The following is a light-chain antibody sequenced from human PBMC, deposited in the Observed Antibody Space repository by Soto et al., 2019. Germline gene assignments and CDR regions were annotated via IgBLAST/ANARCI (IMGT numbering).Light chain of an antibody. V-gene: IGKV3-11*01. CDR2: DTS. J-gene: IGKJ5*01. CDR1: QGVAGY. CDR3: QQYYSTPIT. Sequence: EIVLTQSPATLSLSPGDRATLSCRASQGVAGYFAWYQQKPGQAPRLVIYDTSSRATGIPARFSGSGSGTDFTLVISSLEPEDFAVYYCQQYYSTPITFGQGTRLEIK.